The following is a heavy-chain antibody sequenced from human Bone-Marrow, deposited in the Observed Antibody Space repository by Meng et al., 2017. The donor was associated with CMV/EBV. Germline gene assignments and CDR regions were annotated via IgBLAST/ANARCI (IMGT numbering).Heavy chain of an antibody. J-gene: IGHJ6*02. CDR1: GFTFSSYS. CDR3: ARVVPAASGMDV. CDR2: ISSSSSYI. D-gene: IGHD2-2*01. V-gene: IGHV3-21*01. Sequence: GGSLRLSCAASGFTFSSYSMNWVRQAPGKGLEWVSSISSSSSYIYYADSVKCRFTISRDNAKNSLYLQMNSLRAEDTAVYYCARVVPAASGMDVWGQGTTVTVSS.